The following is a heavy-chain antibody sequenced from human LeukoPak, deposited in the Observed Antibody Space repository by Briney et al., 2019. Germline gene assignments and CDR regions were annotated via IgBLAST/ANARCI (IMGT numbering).Heavy chain of an antibody. CDR2: INHSGST. V-gene: IGHV4-34*01. Sequence: SETLSLTCAVYGRSFSGYYWSWIRQPPGKGLEWIGEINHSGSTNYNPSLKSRVTISVDTSKNQFSLKLSSVTAADTAVYYCARGLGGTTLDAFDIWGQATMVTVSS. D-gene: IGHD1-1*01. CDR1: GRSFSGYY. CDR3: ARGLGGTTLDAFDI. J-gene: IGHJ3*02.